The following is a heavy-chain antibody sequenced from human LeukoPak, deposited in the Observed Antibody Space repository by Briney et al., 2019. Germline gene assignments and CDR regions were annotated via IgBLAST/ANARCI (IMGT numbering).Heavy chain of an antibody. CDR1: GFTVSSNY. Sequence: QPGRSLRLSCAASGFTVSSNYMSWVRQAPGKGLEWVSAISGSGGSTHYADSVKGRFTISRDNSKNTLYLQMNSLRAEDTAVYYCAKVLNYYASGYFDYWGQGTLVTVSS. CDR2: ISGSGGST. J-gene: IGHJ4*02. V-gene: IGHV3-23*01. CDR3: AKVLNYYASGYFDY. D-gene: IGHD3-10*01.